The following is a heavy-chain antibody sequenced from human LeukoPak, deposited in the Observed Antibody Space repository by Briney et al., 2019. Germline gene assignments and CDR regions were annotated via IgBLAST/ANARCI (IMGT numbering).Heavy chain of an antibody. CDR3: ARVPDYDYGDYLPKD. CDR2: IIPIFGTA. CDR1: GGTFSSYA. D-gene: IGHD4-17*01. Sequence: SVKVSCKASGGTFSSYAISWVRQAPGQGLEWMGGIIPIFGTANYAQKFQGRVTITADESTSTAYMELSSLRSEDTAVCYCARVPDYDYGDYLPKDRGQGTLVTVSS. V-gene: IGHV1-69*01. J-gene: IGHJ4*02.